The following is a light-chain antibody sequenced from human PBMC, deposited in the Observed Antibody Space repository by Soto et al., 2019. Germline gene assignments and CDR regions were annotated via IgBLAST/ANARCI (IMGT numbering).Light chain of an antibody. CDR1: SSDVGGYNS. CDR3: CSYAASYTLV. J-gene: IGLJ2*01. CDR2: DVT. Sequence: QSALAQPRSVSGSPGQSVTISCSGTSSDVGGYNSVSWYQQFPGKAPKLMIYDVTKRPSGVPDRFSGPKSGNTASLTISGLQAEDEADYYCCSYAASYTLVFGGGTKVTVL. V-gene: IGLV2-11*01.